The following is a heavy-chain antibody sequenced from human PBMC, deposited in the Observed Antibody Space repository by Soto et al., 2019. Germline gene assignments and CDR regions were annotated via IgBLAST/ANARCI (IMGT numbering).Heavy chain of an antibody. CDR3: ARGPRIAAAGTAPIHFDY. CDR2: INHSGST. Sequence: QVQLQQWGAGLLKPSETLSLTCAVYGGSFSGYYWSWIRQPPGKGLEWIGEINHSGSTNYNPSLKSRVNISVDTSKNQFSLKLSSVTAADTAVYYCARGPRIAAAGTAPIHFDYWGQGTLVTVSS. D-gene: IGHD6-13*01. V-gene: IGHV4-34*01. J-gene: IGHJ4*02. CDR1: GGSFSGYY.